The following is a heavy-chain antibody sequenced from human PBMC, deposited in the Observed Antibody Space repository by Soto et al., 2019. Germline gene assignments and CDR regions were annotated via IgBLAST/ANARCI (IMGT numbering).Heavy chain of an antibody. CDR3: ARVYSSAVDY. D-gene: IGHD6-25*01. J-gene: IGHJ4*02. CDR2: IYYSGST. CDR1: GGSISTYY. Sequence: SETLSLTCTVSGGSISTYYWSWIRQPPGKGLEWIGYIYYSGSTSYNPSLKSRVTISVDTSKNQFSLKLSSVTAADTAVYYCARVYSSAVDYWGQGTLVTVSS. V-gene: IGHV4-59*01.